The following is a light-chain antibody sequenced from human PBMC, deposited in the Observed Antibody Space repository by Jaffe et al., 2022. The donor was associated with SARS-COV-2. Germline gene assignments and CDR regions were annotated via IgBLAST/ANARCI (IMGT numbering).Light chain of an antibody. CDR1: KLGNKY. Sequence: SYELTQPPSVSVSPGQTATITCSGEKLGNKYTSWYQQKPGQSPLVVIYEDRKRPSGIPERFSGSTSANTATLTITGTQAVDEADYYCQAWDTSTFYVFGPGTKLTVL. CDR3: QAWDTSTFYV. J-gene: IGLJ1*01. V-gene: IGLV3-1*01. CDR2: EDR.